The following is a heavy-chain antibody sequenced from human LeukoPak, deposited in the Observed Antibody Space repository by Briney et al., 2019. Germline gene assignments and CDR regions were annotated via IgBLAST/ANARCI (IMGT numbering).Heavy chain of an antibody. CDR2: IYHSGST. D-gene: IGHD1-7*01. CDR3: ARAETTSWGIHWFDP. CDR1: GGSISSGGDS. J-gene: IGHJ5*02. V-gene: IGHV4-30-2*01. Sequence: SETLSLTCAASGGSISSGGDSWSWIRQPPGKGLEWIGYIYHSGSTYYNPSLKSRVTISVDRSKNQFSLKLSSVTAADTAVYHCARAETTSWGIHWFDPWGQGTLVTVSS.